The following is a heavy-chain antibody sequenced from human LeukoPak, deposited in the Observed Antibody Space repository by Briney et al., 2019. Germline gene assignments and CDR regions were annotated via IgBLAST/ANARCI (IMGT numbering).Heavy chain of an antibody. CDR2: IIPIFGTA. CDR1: GGTFSSYA. V-gene: IGHV1-69*01. Sequence: SVKVSCKASGGTFSSYAISWVRQAPGQGLEWMGGIIPIFGTANYAQKFQGRVTITADGSTSTAYMELSSLRSEDTAVYYCARVSDSSGYRYNWFDPWGQGTLVTVSS. D-gene: IGHD3-22*01. CDR3: ARVSDSSGYRYNWFDP. J-gene: IGHJ5*02.